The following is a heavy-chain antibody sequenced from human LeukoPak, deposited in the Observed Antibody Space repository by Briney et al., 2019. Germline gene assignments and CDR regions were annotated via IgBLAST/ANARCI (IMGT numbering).Heavy chain of an antibody. Sequence: PGGSLRLSCAASGFTFSSYEMNWVRQAPGKGLEWIPYISSGSNTIYYADSVRGRFTISRDNAKNSLNLQMNSLRAEDTAVYYCARDTAPAMGWFDPWGQGTLVTVSS. V-gene: IGHV3-48*03. CDR2: ISSGSNTI. D-gene: IGHD4-17*01. CDR3: ARDTAPAMGWFDP. J-gene: IGHJ5*02. CDR1: GFTFSSYE.